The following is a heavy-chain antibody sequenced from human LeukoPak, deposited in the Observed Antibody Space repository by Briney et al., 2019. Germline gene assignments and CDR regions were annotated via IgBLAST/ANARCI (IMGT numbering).Heavy chain of an antibody. CDR2: ISGGGENT. Sequence: GGSLRLSCGASGFTFTSYAMSWIRQAPGKGLEWVSAISGGGENTYYGDSVKGRFTISRDNSKNTLYLQMNSLRAEDTASYYCAKPRAMTTGVGRYFDLWGRGTLVTVSS. J-gene: IGHJ2*01. CDR3: AKPRAMTTGVGRYFDL. V-gene: IGHV3-23*01. CDR1: GFTFTSYA. D-gene: IGHD1-1*01.